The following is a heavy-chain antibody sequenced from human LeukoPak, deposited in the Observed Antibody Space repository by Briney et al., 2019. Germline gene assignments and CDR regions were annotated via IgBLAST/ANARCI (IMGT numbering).Heavy chain of an antibody. CDR2: IYYSGST. V-gene: IGHV4-59*08. J-gene: IGHJ4*02. D-gene: IGHD1-7*01. CDR3: ARLPQGITGTTAADY. CDR1: GGSISSYY. Sequence: PSETLSLTCTVSGGSISSYYWSWIRQPPGKGLEWIGYIYYSGSTNYNPSLKSRVTISVDTSKNQFSLKLSSVIAADTAVYYCARLPQGITGTTAADYWGQGTLVTVSS.